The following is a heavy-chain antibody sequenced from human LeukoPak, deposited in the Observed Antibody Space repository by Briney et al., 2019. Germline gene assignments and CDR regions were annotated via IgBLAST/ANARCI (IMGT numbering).Heavy chain of an antibody. CDR1: GGTFSSYA. CDR3: ARVGYSYDSSGYYGFDY. Sequence: GASVKVSCKASGGTFSSYAISWVRQAPGQGLEWMGGIIPIFGTANYAQKFQGRVTITADESTSTAYMELSSLRSEDTAVYYCARVGYSYDSSGYYGFDYWGQGTLVTVSS. J-gene: IGHJ4*02. CDR2: IIPIFGTA. V-gene: IGHV1-69*13. D-gene: IGHD3-22*01.